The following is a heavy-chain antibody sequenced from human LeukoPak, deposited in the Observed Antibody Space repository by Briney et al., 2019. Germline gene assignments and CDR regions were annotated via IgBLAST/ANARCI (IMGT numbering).Heavy chain of an antibody. V-gene: IGHV1-69*05. D-gene: IGHD3-22*01. CDR1: GGTFSSYA. Sequence: SVEVSCKASGGTFSSYAISWVRQAPGQGLEWMGGIIPIFGTANYAQKFQGRVTMTTDTSTSTAYMELRSLRSEDTAMYYCARDRTHYYESSGYYSRWEYWGQGTLVTVSS. J-gene: IGHJ4*02. CDR3: ARDRTHYYESSGYYSRWEY. CDR2: IIPIFGTA.